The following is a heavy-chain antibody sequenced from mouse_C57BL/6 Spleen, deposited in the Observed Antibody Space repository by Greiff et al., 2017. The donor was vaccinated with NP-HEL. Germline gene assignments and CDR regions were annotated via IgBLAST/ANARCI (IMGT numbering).Heavy chain of an antibody. J-gene: IGHJ4*01. Sequence: QVQLKESGPELVKPGASVKISCKASGYAFSSYWMNWVKQRPGKGLEWIGRIYPGDGDTNYNGKFKGKATLTADKSSSTAYMQLSSLTTEDSAVYFCANLVPDYAMGYWGQGTSVTVSS. V-gene: IGHV1-82*01. D-gene: IGHD2-10*02. CDR2: IYPGDGDT. CDR3: ANLVPDYAMGY. CDR1: GYAFSSYW.